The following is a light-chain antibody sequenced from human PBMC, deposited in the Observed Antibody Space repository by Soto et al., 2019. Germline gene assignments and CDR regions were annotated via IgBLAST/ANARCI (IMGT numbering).Light chain of an antibody. CDR3: SSYTTSNTRQIV. CDR2: DVS. Sequence: QSALTQPASVSGSPGQSITISCTGTSSDVGGYNYVSWYQHHPGKAPKLLIYDVSNRPSGISNRFSGSKSANTASLTISGLQPEEEADYYCSSYTTSNTRQIVFGTGTKLTVL. J-gene: IGLJ1*01. V-gene: IGLV2-14*03. CDR1: SSDVGGYNY.